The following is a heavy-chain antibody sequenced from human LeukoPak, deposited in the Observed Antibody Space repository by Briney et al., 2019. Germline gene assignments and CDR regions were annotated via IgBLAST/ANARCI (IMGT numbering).Heavy chain of an antibody. CDR1: GFTVSSNS. V-gene: IGHV3-53*01. CDR2: IYSGTI. Sequence: SGGSLRLSCTVSGFTVSSNSMSWVRQAPGKGLEWVSFIYSGTIHYSDSVKGRFTISRDNSKNTLYLQMTSLRAEDTAVYYCARRAGAYSRPYDYWGQGTLVTVSS. D-gene: IGHD4/OR15-4a*01. CDR3: ARRAGAYSRPYDY. J-gene: IGHJ4*02.